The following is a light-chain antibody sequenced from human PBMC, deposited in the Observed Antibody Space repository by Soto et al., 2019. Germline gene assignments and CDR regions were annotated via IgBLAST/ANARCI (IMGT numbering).Light chain of an antibody. J-gene: IGKJ1*01. CDR2: DAS. V-gene: IGKV3-11*01. CDR3: QQRSNWPWT. Sequence: EIILTQSPVTLSVSPGERATLSCRANQSVSSNLVWYQQKPGQAPRLLMYDASNRATGIPPRFSGSGSGTDFTLTISSLEPEDFAVYYCQQRSNWPWTFGRGTKVDNK. CDR1: QSVSSN.